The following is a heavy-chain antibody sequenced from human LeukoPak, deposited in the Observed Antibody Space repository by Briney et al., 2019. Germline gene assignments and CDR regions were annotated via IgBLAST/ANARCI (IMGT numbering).Heavy chain of an antibody. J-gene: IGHJ6*03. V-gene: IGHV1-8*03. CDR3: ARVAWLGGYYYYYYMDV. D-gene: IGHD3-10*01. CDR1: GYTFTNYG. Sequence: ASVKVSCKASGYTFTNYGLSWVRQAPGQGLEWMGWMNPNSGNTGYAQKFQGRVTITRNTSISTAYMELSSLRSEDTAVYYCARVAWLGGYYYYYYMDVWGKGTTVTVSS. CDR2: MNPNSGNT.